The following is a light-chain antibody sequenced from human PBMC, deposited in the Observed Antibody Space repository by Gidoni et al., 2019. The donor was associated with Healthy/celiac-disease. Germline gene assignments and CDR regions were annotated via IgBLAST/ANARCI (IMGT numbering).Light chain of an antibody. J-gene: IGKJ3*01. CDR3: QQYDNHPFGVT. Sequence: DIQMTQSPSSLSASVGDRVTITCQASQDISNYLNWYQQKPGKAPKLLIYDASNLETGVPSRFSGSGSGTDFTFTISSLQPEDIATYYCQQYDNHPFGVTFGPGTKVDIK. CDR2: DAS. CDR1: QDISNY. V-gene: IGKV1-33*01.